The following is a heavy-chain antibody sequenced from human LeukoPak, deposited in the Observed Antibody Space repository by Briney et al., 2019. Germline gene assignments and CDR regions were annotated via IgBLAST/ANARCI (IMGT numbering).Heavy chain of an antibody. CDR1: GYTFTGYY. D-gene: IGHD6-19*01. V-gene: IGHV1-2*06. Sequence: GASVTVSCKASGYTFTGYYMHWVRQAPGQGLEWIGRIDPNSGGTSYAQKFQGRVTVTRDTSITTVYMELSRLRSDDTAMYYCARDARVAGDYWGQGTLVTVSS. CDR2: IDPNSGGT. CDR3: ARDARVAGDY. J-gene: IGHJ4*02.